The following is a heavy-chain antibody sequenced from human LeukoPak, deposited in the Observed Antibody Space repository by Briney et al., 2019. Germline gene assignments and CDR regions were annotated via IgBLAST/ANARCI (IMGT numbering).Heavy chain of an antibody. D-gene: IGHD3-16*01. Sequence: SETLSLTCTASDDSISSSSYYWGWIRQPPGKGLEWIGSIYYSGSTNYNPSLKSRVTISVDKSKNQFSLKLNSVTAADTAVYYCAQGGTPNWFDPWGQGTLVTVSS. CDR2: IYYSGST. CDR3: AQGGTPNWFDP. CDR1: DDSISSSSYY. J-gene: IGHJ5*02. V-gene: IGHV4-39*07.